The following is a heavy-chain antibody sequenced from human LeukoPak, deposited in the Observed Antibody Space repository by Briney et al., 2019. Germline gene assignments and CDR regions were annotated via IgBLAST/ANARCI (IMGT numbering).Heavy chain of an antibody. V-gene: IGHV4-61*01. J-gene: IGHJ6*03. Sequence: PSETLSLTCTVSGGSISSSSYYWSWIRQPPGKGLEWIGYIYYSGSTNYNPSLKSRVTISVDTSKNQFSLKLSSVTAADTAVYYCAGTQYSSSAGYYYYMDVWGKGTTVTVSS. CDR3: AGTQYSSSAGYYYYMDV. CDR1: GGSISSSSYY. CDR2: IYYSGST. D-gene: IGHD6-6*01.